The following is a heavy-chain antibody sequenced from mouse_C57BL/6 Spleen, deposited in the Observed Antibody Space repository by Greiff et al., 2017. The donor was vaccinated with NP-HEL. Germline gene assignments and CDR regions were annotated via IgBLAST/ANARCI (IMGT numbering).Heavy chain of an antibody. Sequence: GGGLVQPKGSLKLSCAASGFSFNTYAMNWVRQAPGKGLEWVARIRSKSNNYATYYADSVKDRFTISRDDSESMLYLQMNNLKTEDTAMYYCVRHGNYWYFDVWGTGTTVTVSS. J-gene: IGHJ1*03. D-gene: IGHD2-1*01. V-gene: IGHV10-1*01. CDR1: GFSFNTYA. CDR2: IRSKSNNYAT. CDR3: VRHGNYWYFDV.